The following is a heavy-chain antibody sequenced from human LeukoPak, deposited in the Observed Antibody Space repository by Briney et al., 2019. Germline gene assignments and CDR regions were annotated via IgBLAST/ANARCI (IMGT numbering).Heavy chain of an antibody. V-gene: IGHV3-33*06. J-gene: IGHJ6*03. Sequence: GGSLRLSCAASGFTFSSYGMHWVRQAPGKGLEWVAVIWYDGSNKYYADSVKGRFTISRDNSKNTLYLQMNSLRAEDTAVYYCAKAGGRRAGYYYYYMDVWGKGTTVTVSS. D-gene: IGHD3-16*01. CDR1: GFTFSSYG. CDR2: IWYDGSNK. CDR3: AKAGGRRAGYYYYYMDV.